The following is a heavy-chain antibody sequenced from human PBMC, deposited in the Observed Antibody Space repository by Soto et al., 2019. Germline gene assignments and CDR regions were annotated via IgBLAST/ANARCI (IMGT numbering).Heavy chain of an antibody. V-gene: IGHV4-39*01. CDR3: ALYCSGGSCPTPGY. CDR2: MFMFYTGST. D-gene: IGHD2-15*01. Sequence: PSETLSLTCTVSGVSIGRNSYYWGWVRQPPGKGLEYIGSMFMFYTGSTYYNPSLKSRVTMSVDTSKNQFSLKLSSVTAADTAVYYCALYCSGGSCPTPGYWGQGTLVTVSS. CDR1: GVSIGRNSYY. J-gene: IGHJ4*02.